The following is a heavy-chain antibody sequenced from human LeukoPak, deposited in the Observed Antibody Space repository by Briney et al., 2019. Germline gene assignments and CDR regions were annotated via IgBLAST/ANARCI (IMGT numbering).Heavy chain of an antibody. CDR3: ARDCADYGSGSYYGIDY. J-gene: IGHJ4*02. CDR1: GGSISSGNW. CDR2: IYHSEST. V-gene: IGHV4-4*02. Sequence: SETLSLTCAVSGGSISSGNWWSWVRQPPGKGLEWIGEIYHSESTYYNPSLKSRVIISIDKSKTQFSLKLSSVTAADTAVYYCARDCADYGSGSYYGIDYWGQGTLVTVSS. D-gene: IGHD3-10*01.